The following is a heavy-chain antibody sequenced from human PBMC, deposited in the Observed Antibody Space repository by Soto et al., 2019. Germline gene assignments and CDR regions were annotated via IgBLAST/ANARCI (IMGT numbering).Heavy chain of an antibody. V-gene: IGHV1-69*12. Sequence: QVQLVQSGAEVKKPGSSVKVSCKASGGTFSSYAISWVRQAPGQGLEWMGGIIPIFGTANYAQKFQGRVTIXGYXCXSTAYIEPSSLRSEETAVYYCARVGKSSGRRGYFDCWGQGTLVTVSA. D-gene: IGHD6-19*01. J-gene: IGHJ4*02. CDR3: ARVGKSSGRRGYFDC. CDR1: GGTFSSYA. CDR2: IIPIFGTA.